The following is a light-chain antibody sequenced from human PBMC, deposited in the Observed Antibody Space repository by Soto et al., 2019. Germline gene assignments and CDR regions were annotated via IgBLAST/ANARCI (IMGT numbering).Light chain of an antibody. Sequence: EIVLTQSPGTLSLSPGERATLSCRAGQSVTSYLAWYQQKSGQAPRLLIYDASNRATGVPARFSGTGSGTDFTLTISRQEPEDFAVYYCQQRSNLNTFGQGTRLEIK. V-gene: IGKV3-11*01. J-gene: IGKJ5*01. CDR1: QSVTSY. CDR2: DAS. CDR3: QQRSNLNT.